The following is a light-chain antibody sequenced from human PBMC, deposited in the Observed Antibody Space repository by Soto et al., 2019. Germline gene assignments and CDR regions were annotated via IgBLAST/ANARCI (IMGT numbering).Light chain of an antibody. CDR3: QQDNIWRWT. CDR1: QSFRGL. Sequence: VRTQSPVTLPISPWERATLSCRASQSFRGLLAWYQQKPGQAPRLLIYDAYNRATGIPPRFSGSGSGTDFTLTIISLQSEDFTVYYCQQDNIWRWTFGQGTRLE. V-gene: IGKV3D-15*01. CDR2: DAY. J-gene: IGKJ5*01.